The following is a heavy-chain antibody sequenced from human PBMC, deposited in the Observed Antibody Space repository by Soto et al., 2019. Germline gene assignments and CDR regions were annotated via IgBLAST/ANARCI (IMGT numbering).Heavy chain of an antibody. J-gene: IGHJ5*02. Sequence: GPTLVNPTQTLTLTCTFSGFSLSTSGMCVSWIRQPPGKALEWLARIDWDDDKYYSTSLKTRLTISKDTSKNQVVLTMTNMDPVDTATYYCARMRIAAAVHNWFDPWGQGTLVTVSS. V-gene: IGHV2-70*11. CDR2: IDWDDDK. D-gene: IGHD6-13*01. CDR3: ARMRIAAAVHNWFDP. CDR1: GFSLSTSGMC.